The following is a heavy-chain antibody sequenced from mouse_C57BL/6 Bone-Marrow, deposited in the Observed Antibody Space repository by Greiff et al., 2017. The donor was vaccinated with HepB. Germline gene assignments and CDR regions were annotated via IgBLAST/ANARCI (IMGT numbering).Heavy chain of an antibody. D-gene: IGHD1-1*02. V-gene: IGHV5-16*01. Sequence: EVHLVESEGGLVQPGSSMKLSCTASGFTFSDYYMAWVRQVPEKGLEWVANINYDGSSTYYLDSLKSRFIISRDNAKNILYLQMSSLKSEDTATYYCARDGMGGSYAMDYWGQGTSVTVSS. CDR1: GFTFSDYY. J-gene: IGHJ4*01. CDR2: INYDGSST. CDR3: ARDGMGGSYAMDY.